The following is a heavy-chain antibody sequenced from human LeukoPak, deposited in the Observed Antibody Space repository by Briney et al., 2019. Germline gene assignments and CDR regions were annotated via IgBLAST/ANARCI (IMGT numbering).Heavy chain of an antibody. V-gene: IGHV3-30*04. J-gene: IGHJ4*02. CDR1: GFTFSSYA. CDR3: ARDGDYDFWSGYGVYYFDY. Sequence: GGSLRLSCAASGFTFSSYAMHWVRQAPGQGLEWVAVISYDGSNNYYADSVKGRFTISRDNSKNTLYLQMNSLRAEDTAVYYCARDGDYDFWSGYGVYYFDYWGQGTLVTVSS. CDR2: ISYDGSNN. D-gene: IGHD3-3*01.